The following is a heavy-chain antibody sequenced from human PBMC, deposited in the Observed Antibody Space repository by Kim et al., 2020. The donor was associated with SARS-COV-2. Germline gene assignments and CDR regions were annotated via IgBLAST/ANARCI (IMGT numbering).Heavy chain of an antibody. CDR3: ARDYRDVMLSD. D-gene: IGHD3-16*01. V-gene: IGHV3-48*04. CDR2: I. Sequence: IYYADSVKGRFTISRDNAKNSLYLQMNSLRAEDTAVYYCARDYRDVMLSDWGQGTLVTVSS. J-gene: IGHJ4*02.